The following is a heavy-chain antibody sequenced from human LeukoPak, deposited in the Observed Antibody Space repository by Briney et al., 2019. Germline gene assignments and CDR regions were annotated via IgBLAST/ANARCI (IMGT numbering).Heavy chain of an antibody. Sequence: SETLSLTCTVSGGSISSGSYYWSWIRQPAGKGLEWIGRIYTSGSTNYNPSLKSRVTISVDTSKNQFSLKLSSVTAADTAVYYCASAGPMPYRSEGANWGRFDYWGQGTLVTVSS. J-gene: IGHJ4*02. D-gene: IGHD7-27*01. CDR2: IYTSGST. V-gene: IGHV4-61*02. CDR1: GGSISSGSYY. CDR3: ASAGPMPYRSEGANWGRFDY.